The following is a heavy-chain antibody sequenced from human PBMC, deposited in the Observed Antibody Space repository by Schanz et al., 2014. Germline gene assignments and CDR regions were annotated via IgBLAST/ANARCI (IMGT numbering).Heavy chain of an antibody. D-gene: IGHD1-1*01. J-gene: IGHJ4*02. CDR3: ARDRRNADLDY. CDR1: TFTFSSDW. V-gene: IGHV3-7*01. CDR2: IKEDGSVK. Sequence: EVQLLESGGGLVQPGGSLRLSCAASTFTFSSDWMSWVRQAPGKGLEWVANIKEDGSVKDYVDSVKGRFTISRDNTKNSLYLEMNSLRAEDTALYYCARDRRNADLDYWGQGTLVTVSS.